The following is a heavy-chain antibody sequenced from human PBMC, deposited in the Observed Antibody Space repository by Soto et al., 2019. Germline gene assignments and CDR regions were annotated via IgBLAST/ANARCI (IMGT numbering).Heavy chain of an antibody. CDR1: SYW. CDR3: ARRLLLRSVAFDI. D-gene: IGHD2-15*01. CDR2: IYPGDSDT. V-gene: IGHV5-51*01. Sequence: SYWIGWVRQMPGKGLEWMGIIYPGDSDTRYSPSFQGQVTISADKSISTAYLQWSSLKASDTAMYYCARRLLLRSVAFDIWGQGTMVTVSS. J-gene: IGHJ3*02.